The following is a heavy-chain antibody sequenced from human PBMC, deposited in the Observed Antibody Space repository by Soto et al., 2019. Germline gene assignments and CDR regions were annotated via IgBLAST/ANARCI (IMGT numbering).Heavy chain of an antibody. J-gene: IGHJ4*02. CDR3: ATDRYCSSTTCYTEKNY. Sequence: GGSLRLSXAASGFTFSSYSMNWVRQAPGKGLEWVSYISSSSSIIYYADSVKGRFTISRDNAKNSLYLQMHSLRDADTAVYYCATDRYCSSTTCYTEKNYWGQGTLVTVSS. CDR2: ISSSSSII. V-gene: IGHV3-48*02. CDR1: GFTFSSYS. D-gene: IGHD2-2*02.